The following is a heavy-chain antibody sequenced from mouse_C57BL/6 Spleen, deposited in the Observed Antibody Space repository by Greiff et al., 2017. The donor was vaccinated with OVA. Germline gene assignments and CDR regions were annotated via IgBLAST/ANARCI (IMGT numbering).Heavy chain of an antibody. V-gene: IGHV1-72*01. Sequence: QVQLQQPGAELVKPGASVKLSCKASGYTFTSYWMHWVKQRPGRGLEWIGRIDPNCGGTKYNEQFKSKATLTVDKPSSTAYLPLSSLTSEDSAVYYCAPGYYGSSPWLAYWGQGTLVTVSA. J-gene: IGHJ3*01. CDR1: GYTFTSYW. D-gene: IGHD1-1*01. CDR2: IDPNCGGT. CDR3: APGYYGSSPWLAY.